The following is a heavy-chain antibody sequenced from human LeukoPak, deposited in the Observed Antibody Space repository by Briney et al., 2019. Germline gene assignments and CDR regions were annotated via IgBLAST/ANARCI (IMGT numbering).Heavy chain of an antibody. CDR3: VRRRDYYDSSGYHVYFDY. D-gene: IGHD3-22*01. CDR2: IFYSGNT. CDR1: GGSISTPGYY. Sequence: SETLSLTCTVSGGSISTPGYYWGWIRQPPGKGLEWIANIFYSGNTHYTPSLKSRVGISVDTSNNQFSLKLSSVTAADTAVYYCVRRRDYYDSSGYHVYFDYWGQGTLVTVSS. J-gene: IGHJ4*02. V-gene: IGHV4-39*01.